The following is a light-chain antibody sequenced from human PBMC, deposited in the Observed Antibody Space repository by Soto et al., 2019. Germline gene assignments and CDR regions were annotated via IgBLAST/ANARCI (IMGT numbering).Light chain of an antibody. V-gene: IGLV2-14*01. Sequence: QSVLTQPASVSGSPGQSITISCTGTISDVGGYNYVSWYQQHPGKAPKFMIYEVSNRPSGVPHRFSGSKSGSTASLTITGLQAEDEADYYCSSYRNSNIFPFVFGTGTKLTVL. CDR1: ISDVGGYNY. J-gene: IGLJ1*01. CDR3: SSYRNSNIFPFV. CDR2: EVS.